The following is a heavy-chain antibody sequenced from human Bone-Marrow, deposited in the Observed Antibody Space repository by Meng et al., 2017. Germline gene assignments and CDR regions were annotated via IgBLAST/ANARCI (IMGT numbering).Heavy chain of an antibody. CDR2: INHSGST. Sequence: SETLSLTCAVYGGSFSGYYWSWIRQPPGKGLEWIGEINHSGSTNYNPSLKSRVTISVDTSKNQFSLKLSSVTAADTAVYYCARVSREYDFLGPYGMDVWGQGTTVTVSS. CDR1: GGSFSGYY. J-gene: IGHJ6*02. V-gene: IGHV4-34*01. CDR3: ARVSREYDFLGPYGMDV. D-gene: IGHD3-3*01.